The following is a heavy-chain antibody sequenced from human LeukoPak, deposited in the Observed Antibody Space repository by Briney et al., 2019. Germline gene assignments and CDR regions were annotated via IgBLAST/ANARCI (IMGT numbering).Heavy chain of an antibody. CDR2: ISASGGST. J-gene: IGHJ4*02. CDR1: GFTFSSYA. CDR3: ARVANAGYSSGWYWDYFDF. V-gene: IGHV3-64*01. Sequence: PGGPLRLSCAASGFTFSSYALHWVRQAPGKGLEYVSAISASGGSTYYANSVKGRFTISRDNSKNTLYLQMGSLRIEDMAVYYCARVANAGYSSGWYWDYFDFWGQGTLVTVSS. D-gene: IGHD6-19*01.